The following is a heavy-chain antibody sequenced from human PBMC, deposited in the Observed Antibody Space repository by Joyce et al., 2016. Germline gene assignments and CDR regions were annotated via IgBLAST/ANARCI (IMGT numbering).Heavy chain of an antibody. Sequence: QVQLVQSGAEVKKPGASVKVACKTSGYTFTNYYIQWVRQAPGQGLEWMGVITHSGGRTSYAQKFQGGVTMTSDTSTSTVNMELSSLTSEDTAVYYCARKGTAAAGTDFWGQGTLVTVSS. J-gene: IGHJ4*02. CDR3: ARKGTAAAGTDF. CDR2: ITHSGGRT. V-gene: IGHV1-46*01. CDR1: GYTFTNYY. D-gene: IGHD6-13*01.